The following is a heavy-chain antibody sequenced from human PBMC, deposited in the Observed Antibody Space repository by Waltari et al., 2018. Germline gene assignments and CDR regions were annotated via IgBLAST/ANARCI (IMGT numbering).Heavy chain of an antibody. V-gene: IGHV4-39*01. Sequence: QLQLQGSGPGQVNPSETLSLTCTVSVDSISSSSYYWGWIRQPPGKGLEWIGSIYYSGSTYYNPSLKSRLSISVDTPKNQFSLKLSSVTAADAAIYYCARLRSNMTPFDPWGQGTLVTVSS. D-gene: IGHD2-8*01. CDR2: IYYSGST. CDR3: ARLRSNMTPFDP. CDR1: VDSISSSSYY. J-gene: IGHJ5*02.